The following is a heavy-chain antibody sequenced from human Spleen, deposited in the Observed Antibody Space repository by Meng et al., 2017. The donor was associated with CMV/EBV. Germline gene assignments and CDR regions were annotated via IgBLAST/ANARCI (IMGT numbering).Heavy chain of an antibody. J-gene: IGHJ5*02. CDR2: IYSGGST. Sequence: EVQLVGSGGGLVQPGGALRISCAASGFTVSSNYMSWVRQAPGKGLEWVSVIYSGGSTYYTDSVKGRFTISRDNSKNTLYLQMNSLRAEDTAVYYCAREITNWFDPWGQGTLVTVSS. CDR1: GFTVSSNY. CDR3: AREITNWFDP. V-gene: IGHV3-66*01. D-gene: IGHD3-10*01.